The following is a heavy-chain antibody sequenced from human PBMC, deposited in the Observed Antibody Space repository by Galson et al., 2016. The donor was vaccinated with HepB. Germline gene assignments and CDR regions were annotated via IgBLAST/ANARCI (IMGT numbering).Heavy chain of an antibody. Sequence: SVKVSCKASGCSFIAFYIHWVRQAPGQGLEWMGWIYPNNGDTSYSQKFQGRVTMTRDTSINTAYMEFSRLTSDDTAVYYCAVGGDFWGRGTLITVSS. V-gene: IGHV1-2*02. CDR3: AVGGDF. D-gene: IGHD3-16*01. CDR2: IYPNNGDT. J-gene: IGHJ4*02. CDR1: GCSFIAFY.